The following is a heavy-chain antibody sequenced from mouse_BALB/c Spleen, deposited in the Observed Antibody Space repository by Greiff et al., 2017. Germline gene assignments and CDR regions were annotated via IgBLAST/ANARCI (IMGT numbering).Heavy chain of an antibody. CDR3: ASRGYYAMDY. CDR1: GFTFSSYA. CDR2: ISSGGST. D-gene: IGHD3-1*01. J-gene: IGHJ4*01. V-gene: IGHV5-6-5*01. Sequence: EVMLVESGGGLVKPGGSLKLSCAASGFTFSSYAMSWVRQTPEKRLEWVASISSGGSTYYPDSVKGRFTISRDNARNILYLQMSSLRSEDTAMYYCASRGYYAMDYWGQGTSVTVSS.